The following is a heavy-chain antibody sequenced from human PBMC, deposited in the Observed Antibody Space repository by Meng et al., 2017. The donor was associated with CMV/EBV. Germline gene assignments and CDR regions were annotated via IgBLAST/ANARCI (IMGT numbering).Heavy chain of an antibody. J-gene: IGHJ6*02. CDR1: GFTFSSYG. CDR3: ARDHRSIDG. Sequence: GESLKTSCAASGFTFSSYGMHWVRPAPGKGLEWVTFIRYDGSNKYYADSVKGRFTISRDNSKNTLYLQMNSLGAEDTAVYYCARDHRSIDGWGQGTTVTVSS. CDR2: IRYDGSNK. V-gene: IGHV3-30*02.